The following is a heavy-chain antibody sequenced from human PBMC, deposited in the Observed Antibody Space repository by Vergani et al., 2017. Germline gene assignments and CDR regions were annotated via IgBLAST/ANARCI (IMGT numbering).Heavy chain of an antibody. J-gene: IGHJ3*02. CDR3: ARVSRWYAFDI. D-gene: IGHD4-23*01. Sequence: QLQLQESGPGLVKPSETLSLTCTVSGGSISSRSYYWGWIRQPPGKGLEWIGSIYYSGSTYYNPSLKSRVTISVDTSKNQFSLKLSSVTAADTAVYYCARVSRWYAFDIWGQGTMVTVSS. CDR2: IYYSGST. CDR1: GGSISSRSYY. V-gene: IGHV4-39*07.